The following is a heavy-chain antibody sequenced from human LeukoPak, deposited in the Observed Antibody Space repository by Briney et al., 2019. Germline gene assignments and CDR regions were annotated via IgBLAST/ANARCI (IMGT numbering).Heavy chain of an antibody. Sequence: SETLSLTCTVSGGSISSYYWSWIRQPAGKGLEWIGRIYTSGSTNYNPSLKSRVTMSVDTSKNQFSLKLSSVTAADTAVYYCARDCSSTSCYAYYYYGMDVWGQGTTVTVTS. CDR3: ARDCSSTSCYAYYYYGMDV. CDR1: GGSISSYY. J-gene: IGHJ6*02. V-gene: IGHV4-4*07. CDR2: IYTSGST. D-gene: IGHD2-2*01.